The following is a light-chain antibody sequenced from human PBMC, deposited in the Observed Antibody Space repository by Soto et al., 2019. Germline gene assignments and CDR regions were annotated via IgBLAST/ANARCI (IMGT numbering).Light chain of an antibody. J-gene: IGLJ2*01. Sequence: QSALTQPPSASGSPGQSVTISCTGTSSDIGAYNYVSWYQQYSGKAPKLVIYEVNKRPSGVPDRFSGSKSGNTASLTVSGLQAEDEADYYCSSYAGSKNFVVFGGGTKLTVL. CDR1: SSDIGAYNY. V-gene: IGLV2-8*01. CDR2: EVN. CDR3: SSYAGSKNFVV.